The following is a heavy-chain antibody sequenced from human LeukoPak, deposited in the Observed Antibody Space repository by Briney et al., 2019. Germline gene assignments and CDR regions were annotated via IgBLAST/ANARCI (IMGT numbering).Heavy chain of an antibody. CDR2: MNPNSGNT. J-gene: IGHJ4*02. D-gene: IGHD5-24*01. V-gene: IGHV1-8*03. CDR1: GYTFTSYD. CDR3: ARVGRDGYNYYFDY. Sequence: VASVKASCKASGYTFTSYDINWVRQAPGQGLEWMGWMNPNSGNTGYAQKFQGRVTITRNTSISTAYMELSSLRSEDTAVYYCARVGRDGYNYYFDYWGQGTLVTVSS.